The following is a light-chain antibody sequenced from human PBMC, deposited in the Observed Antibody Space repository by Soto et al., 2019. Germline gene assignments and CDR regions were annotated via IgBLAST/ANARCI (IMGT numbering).Light chain of an antibody. Sequence: QSVLTQPASVSGSPGQSIAISCTGTSSDVGGYNYVSWYQQHPGKAPKLMIYDVSNRPSGVSDRFSGSKSGNTASLTISGLQADDEADYYCSSHTSSSTRVFGGGTKLTVL. CDR1: SSDVGGYNY. CDR3: SSHTSSSTRV. V-gene: IGLV2-14*01. CDR2: DVS. J-gene: IGLJ2*01.